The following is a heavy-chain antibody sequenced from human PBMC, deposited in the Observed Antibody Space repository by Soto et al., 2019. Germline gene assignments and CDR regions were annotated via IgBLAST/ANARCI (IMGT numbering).Heavy chain of an antibody. V-gene: IGHV3-15*01. D-gene: IGHD3-16*01. Sequence: PVGSLRLSCAASGFTFSNAWMSWVRQAPGKGLEWVGRIKSKTDGGTTDYAAPVKGRFTISRDDSKNTLYLQMNSLKTEDTAVYYCTTETLGDNTFDYWGQGTLVTVYS. CDR1: GFTFSNAW. J-gene: IGHJ4*02. CDR3: TTETLGDNTFDY. CDR2: IKSKTDGGTT.